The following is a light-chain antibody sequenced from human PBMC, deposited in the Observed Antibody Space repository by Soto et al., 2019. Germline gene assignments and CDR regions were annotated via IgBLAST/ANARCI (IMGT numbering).Light chain of an antibody. V-gene: IGKV3-15*01. Sequence: EIVMTQSPATLSVYTGERATLSCRASQSVSSNLAWYQQKPGQAPRLLIYGASTRATGIPARFSGSGSGTEFTLTISSLQSEDFAVYYCQQYNNWPLTFGGGNKVEIK. J-gene: IGKJ4*01. CDR1: QSVSSN. CDR2: GAS. CDR3: QQYNNWPLT.